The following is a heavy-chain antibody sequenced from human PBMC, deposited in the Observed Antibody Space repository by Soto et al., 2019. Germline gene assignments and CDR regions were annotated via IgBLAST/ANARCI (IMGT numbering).Heavy chain of an antibody. CDR3: ARGYSSGWYHSFDY. CDR1: GGSFSGYY. CDR2: INHSGST. V-gene: IGHV4-34*01. J-gene: IGHJ4*02. Sequence: SESLSLTLAVYGGSFSGYYWRWIRLPPGKGLEWIGEINHSGSTNYKPSLKSRVTISVDTSKNQFSLKLSSVTAADTAVYYCARGYSSGWYHSFDYWGQGTLVTDSS. D-gene: IGHD6-19*01.